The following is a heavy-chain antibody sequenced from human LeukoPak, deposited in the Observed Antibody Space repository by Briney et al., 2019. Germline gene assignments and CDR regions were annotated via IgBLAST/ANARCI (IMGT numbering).Heavy chain of an antibody. CDR3: ARGYSGSSPDLDY. Sequence: GGSLRLSCAASGFTFSTYWMTWVRQAPGKGLEWVANIKQDGSEKFYVDSVKGRFTVSRDNAKNSLYLQMNSLRAEDTAVYYCARGYSGSSPDLDYWGQGTLVTVSS. V-gene: IGHV3-7*01. J-gene: IGHJ4*02. CDR2: IKQDGSEK. CDR1: GFTFSTYW. D-gene: IGHD1-26*01.